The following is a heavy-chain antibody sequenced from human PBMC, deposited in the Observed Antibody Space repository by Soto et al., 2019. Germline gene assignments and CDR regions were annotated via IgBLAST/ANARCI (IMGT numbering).Heavy chain of an antibody. J-gene: IGHJ3*01. Sequence: DVQLVESGGGLIQPGESLRLSCAAFGLTISGKKYVAWVRQAPGKGLEWVSALYDVDGSFYADSVTGRFTTSSDSSKTTVYLQMNDLRPDDTTVYYCATWHEREHAFDVWGQGTTVTISS. D-gene: IGHD1-1*01. V-gene: IGHV3-53*01. CDR1: GLTISGKKY. CDR2: LYDVDGS. CDR3: ATWHEREHAFDV.